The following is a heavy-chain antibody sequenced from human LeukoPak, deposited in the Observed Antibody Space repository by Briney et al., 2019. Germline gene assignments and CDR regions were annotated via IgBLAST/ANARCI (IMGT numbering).Heavy chain of an antibody. V-gene: IGHV3-21*01. CDR3: ARNDQLLYYYYYYMDV. Sequence: GGSLRLSCAASGFTFSSYSMNWVRQAPGKGLEWVSSISSGSSYIYYADSVKGRFTISRDNAKNSLYLQMNSLRAEDTAVYYCARNDQLLYYYYYYMDVWGKGTTVTVSS. D-gene: IGHD2-2*01. CDR1: GFTFSSYS. CDR2: ISSGSSYI. J-gene: IGHJ6*03.